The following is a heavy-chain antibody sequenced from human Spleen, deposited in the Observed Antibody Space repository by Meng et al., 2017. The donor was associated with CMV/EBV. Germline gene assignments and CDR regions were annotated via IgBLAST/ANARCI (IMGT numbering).Heavy chain of an antibody. J-gene: IGHJ6*02. V-gene: IGHV1-69*10. D-gene: IGHD5-18*01. Sequence: SVKVSCKASGGTFSTYTINWVRQAPGQGLEWMGGIIPFLTITNYGPRFQGRVTITADKSTSTAYMELSRLTSEDTAMYYCARGLAMADYYYYGMDVWGQGTTVTVSS. CDR2: IIPFLTIT. CDR1: GGTFSTYT. CDR3: ARGLAMADYYYYGMDV.